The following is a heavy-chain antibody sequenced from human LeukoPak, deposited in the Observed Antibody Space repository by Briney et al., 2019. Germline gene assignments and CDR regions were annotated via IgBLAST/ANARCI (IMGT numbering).Heavy chain of an antibody. CDR3: ARDYVGHDYGDHGESDY. CDR2: ISAYNGNT. J-gene: IGHJ4*02. Sequence: ASVKVSCKASGYTFTSYGISWVRQAPGQGLEWMGWISAYNGNTNYAQKLQGRVTMTTDTSTSTAYMELRSLRSDDTAVYYCARDYVGHDYGDHGESDYWGQGTLVTVSS. V-gene: IGHV1-18*01. CDR1: GYTFTSYG. D-gene: IGHD4-17*01.